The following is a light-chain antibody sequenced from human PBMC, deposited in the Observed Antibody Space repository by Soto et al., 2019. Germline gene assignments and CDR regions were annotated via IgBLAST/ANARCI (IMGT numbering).Light chain of an antibody. V-gene: IGKV3-15*01. CDR2: GAS. CDR1: QSVSSN. Sequence: EIVMTQSPATLSVSPGERATLSRRASQSVSSNLAWYQQKPGQAPRLLIYGASTRATGIPARFSGSGSGTEFTLTISSLQSEDFAVYYCQQYNYWPPTYTFGQGTKLEIK. J-gene: IGKJ2*01. CDR3: QQYNYWPPTYT.